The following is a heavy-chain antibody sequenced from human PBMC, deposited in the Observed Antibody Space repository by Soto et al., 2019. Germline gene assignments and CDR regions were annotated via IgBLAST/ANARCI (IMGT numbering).Heavy chain of an antibody. Sequence: SGGSLRLSCAASGFTFSSYGMHWVRQAPGKGLEWVAVISYEGSNKYYADSVKGRFTISRDNSKNTLYLQMNSLRAEDTAVYYCAKDARISTYYDFWSGYSPPYFDYWGQGTLVTVSS. D-gene: IGHD3-3*01. J-gene: IGHJ4*02. V-gene: IGHV3-30*18. CDR1: GFTFSSYG. CDR2: ISYEGSNK. CDR3: AKDARISTYYDFWSGYSPPYFDY.